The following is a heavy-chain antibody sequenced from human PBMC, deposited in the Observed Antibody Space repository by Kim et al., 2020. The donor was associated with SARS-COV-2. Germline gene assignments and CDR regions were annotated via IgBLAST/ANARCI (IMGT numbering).Heavy chain of an antibody. D-gene: IGHD2-15*01. Sequence: SETLSLTCAVYGGSFSGYYWSWIRQPPGKGLEWIGEINHSGSTNYNPSLKSRVTISVDTSKNQFSLKLSSVTAADTAVYYWSRGHKDWGSWPPRNYYYG. CDR2: INHSGST. CDR1: GGSFSGYY. CDR3: SRGHKDWGSWPPRNYYYG. J-gene: IGHJ6*01. V-gene: IGHV4-34*01.